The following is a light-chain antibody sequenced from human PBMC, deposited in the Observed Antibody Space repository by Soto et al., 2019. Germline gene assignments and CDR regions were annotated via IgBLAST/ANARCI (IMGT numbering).Light chain of an antibody. V-gene: IGLV2-14*01. CDR3: SSYAGFTGFSTVL. CDR1: SSDVGGYNY. CDR2: EVS. Sequence: QSALTQPASVSGSPGQSITISCTGTSSDVGGYNYVSWYQQHPGKAPKLMIYEVSNRPSGVSNRFSGSKSGNTASLTISGLQAEDEADYFCSSYAGFTGFSTVLFGGGTKLTVL. J-gene: IGLJ2*01.